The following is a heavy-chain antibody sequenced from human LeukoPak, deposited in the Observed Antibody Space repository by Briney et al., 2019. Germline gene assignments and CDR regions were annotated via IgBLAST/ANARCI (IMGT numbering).Heavy chain of an antibody. CDR3: ARIDAPDTY. CDR1: GFTVSSNY. V-gene: IGHV3-53*01. CDR2: IYSGGTT. Sequence: GGSLRLSCAASGFTVSSNYMSWVRQAPGKGLEWVSVIYSGGTTYYSDSVRGRFTISRDNSKNTLYLQMNSLTADDTAVYYCARIDAPDTYGAQEPRDTVPS. J-gene: IGHJ4*02. D-gene: IGHD2-2*01.